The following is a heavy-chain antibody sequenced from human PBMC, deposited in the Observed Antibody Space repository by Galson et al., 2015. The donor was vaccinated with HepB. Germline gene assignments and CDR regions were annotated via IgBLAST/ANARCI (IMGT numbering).Heavy chain of an antibody. V-gene: IGHV1-18*01. CDR1: GYTFTSYG. D-gene: IGHD3-10*01. CDR2: ISAYNGNT. Sequence: SVKVSCKASGYTFTSYGISWVRQAPGQGLEWMGWISAYNGNTNYAQKLQGRVTMTTDTSTSTAYMELRSLRSDDTAVYYCARGANYYGSGSYLFDYWGQGTLVTVSS. CDR3: ARGANYYGSGSYLFDY. J-gene: IGHJ4*02.